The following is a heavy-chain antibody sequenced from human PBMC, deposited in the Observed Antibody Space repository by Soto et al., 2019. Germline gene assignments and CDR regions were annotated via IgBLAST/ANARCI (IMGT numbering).Heavy chain of an antibody. CDR3: AQRTSFGEFFY. V-gene: IGHV2-5*02. Sequence: QITLKESGPTLVRPTQPLTLTCSFSGFSLTTSGVGVAWIRQPPGKTLEWLAIIYWDDNKLYRPSLKSRLSITKDISRNQVVLTMTNMDPVDTATFYCAQRTSFGEFFYWGQGARVTVSS. CDR2: IYWDDNK. CDR1: GFSLTTSGVG. J-gene: IGHJ4*02. D-gene: IGHD3-10*01.